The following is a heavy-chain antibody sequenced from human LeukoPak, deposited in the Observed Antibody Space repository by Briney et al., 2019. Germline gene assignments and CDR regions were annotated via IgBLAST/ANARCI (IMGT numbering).Heavy chain of an antibody. V-gene: IGHV4-39*07. CDR3: ARSLRGDYYYYYGMDV. CDR1: GGSISSGDYY. J-gene: IGHJ6*02. CDR2: IYNSANT. D-gene: IGHD3-10*01. Sequence: ASETLSLTCTVSGGSISSGDYYWSWIRQPPGKGLEWIGTIYNSANTYYNPPLESRVTMSVDTSKNQFSLKLSSVTAADTAVYYCARSLRGDYYYYYGMDVWGQGTTVTVSS.